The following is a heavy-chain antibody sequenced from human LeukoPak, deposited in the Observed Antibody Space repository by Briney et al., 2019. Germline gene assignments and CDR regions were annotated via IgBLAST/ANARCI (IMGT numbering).Heavy chain of an antibody. CDR1: GFTFSSYA. CDR2: ITSNGGST. Sequence: GGSLRLSCSASGFTFSSYAMYWVRQASGKGLEYVSAITSNGGSTYYANSVKGRFTISRDNSKNTLYLQMGSLRAEDMAVYYCARALVGASYEYAFDIWGQGTMVTDSS. V-gene: IGHV3-64*01. J-gene: IGHJ3*02. D-gene: IGHD1-26*01. CDR3: ARALVGASYEYAFDI.